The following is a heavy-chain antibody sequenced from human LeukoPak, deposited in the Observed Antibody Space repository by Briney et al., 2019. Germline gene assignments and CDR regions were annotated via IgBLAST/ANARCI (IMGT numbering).Heavy chain of an antibody. D-gene: IGHD4-11*01. CDR1: GYTFTGYY. Sequence: GASVKVSCKASGYTFTGYYMHWVRQAPGQGLEWMGRINPNSGGTNYAQKFQGRVTMTRDTSISTAYMELSRLRSGDTAVYYCARNPLGYTVTTHYYYGMDVWGQGTTVTVSS. CDR2: INPNSGGT. CDR3: ARNPLGYTVTTHYYYGMDV. V-gene: IGHV1-2*06. J-gene: IGHJ6*02.